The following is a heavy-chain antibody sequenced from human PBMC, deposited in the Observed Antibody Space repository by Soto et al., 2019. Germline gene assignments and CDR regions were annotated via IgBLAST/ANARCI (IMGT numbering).Heavy chain of an antibody. CDR2: IIPIFGTA. J-gene: IGHJ6*02. D-gene: IGHD1-26*01. Sequence: SVKVSCKASGGTFSGYAISWVRQAPGQGLEWMGGIIPIFGTANYAQKFQGRVTITADESTSTAYMELSSLRSEDTAVYYCARDQGWELPISYYYGMDVWGQGTTVTVSS. V-gene: IGHV1-69*13. CDR3: ARDQGWELPISYYYGMDV. CDR1: GGTFSGYA.